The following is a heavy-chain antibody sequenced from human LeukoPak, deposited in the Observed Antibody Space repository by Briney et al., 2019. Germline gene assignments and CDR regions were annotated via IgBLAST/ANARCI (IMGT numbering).Heavy chain of an antibody. V-gene: IGHV3-7*01. CDR3: ARGGLRTTATTW. CDR1: GFSFSSYW. Sequence: HPGGSLRLSCAASGFSFSSYWMSWVRQAPGKGLEWVANIQQDGSEKYYVDSVRGRFTISRDNAESSLYLQMNSLRADDTAVYYCARGGLRTTATTWWGQGTLVTVSS. CDR2: IQQDGSEK. J-gene: IGHJ4*02. D-gene: IGHD4-17*01.